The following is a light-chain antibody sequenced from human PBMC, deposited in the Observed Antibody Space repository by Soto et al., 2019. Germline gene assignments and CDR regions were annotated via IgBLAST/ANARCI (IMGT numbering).Light chain of an antibody. CDR1: QSISIW. CDR2: AAS. J-gene: IGKJ4*01. V-gene: IGKV1-5*03. Sequence: RASQSISIWLAWYQQKPGKAPKLLIYAASSLESGVPSRFSGSGSETEFSLTNRALECGDGTPDECQQRSRYPLAFRGGTKVDIK. CDR3: QQRSRYPLA.